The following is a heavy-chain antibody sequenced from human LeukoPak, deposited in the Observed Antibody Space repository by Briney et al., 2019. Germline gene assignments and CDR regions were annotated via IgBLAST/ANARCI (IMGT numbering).Heavy chain of an antibody. V-gene: IGHV4-34*01. Sequence: SETLSLTCAVYGGSFSGYYWSWIRQPPGKGLEWIGEINHSGSTNYNPSLKSRVTISVDTSKNQFSLKLSSVTAADTAVYYCARRGYYDSSGYYLDYWGQGTLVTVSS. CDR2: INHSGST. CDR3: ARRGYYDSSGYYLDY. CDR1: GGSFSGYY. D-gene: IGHD3-22*01. J-gene: IGHJ4*02.